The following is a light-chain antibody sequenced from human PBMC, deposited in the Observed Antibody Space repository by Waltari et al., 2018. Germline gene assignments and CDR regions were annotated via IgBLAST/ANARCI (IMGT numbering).Light chain of an antibody. V-gene: IGKV3-11*01. CDR1: ESVSNY. CDR2: DTS. Sequence: EVVLTQSPVTLSLAAGERATLSCRPSESVSNYLAWYQQKPGQSPRLLIFDTSKRATGIPARFSGSGYGTDFTLTINNLEAEDFALYYCQQGSSLPLTCGGGTKGEI. J-gene: IGKJ4*01. CDR3: QQGSSLPLT.